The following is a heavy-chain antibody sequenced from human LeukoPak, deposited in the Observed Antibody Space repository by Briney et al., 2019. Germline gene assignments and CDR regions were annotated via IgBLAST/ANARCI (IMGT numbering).Heavy chain of an antibody. CDR2: IYYSGST. CDR1: SGSISSSGYY. J-gene: IGHJ4*02. D-gene: IGHD3-10*01. V-gene: IGHV4-31*03. CDR3: ARNADMYYYVDN. Sequence: SQTLSLTCTVSSGSISSSGYYCSWIRQHPGKGLEWIGCIYYSGSTYYNSSLKSRVTISVDTSKNQFSLSLSSVTAADTAVYYCARNADMYYYVDNWGQGTLVTVSS.